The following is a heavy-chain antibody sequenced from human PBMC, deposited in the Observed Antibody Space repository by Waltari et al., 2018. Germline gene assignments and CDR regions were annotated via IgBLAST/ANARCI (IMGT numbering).Heavy chain of an antibody. J-gene: IGHJ6*02. Sequence: EVQLVESGGGLVQPGGSLRLSCAASGFTFSSYEMNWVRQAPGKGLEWVSYISSSGSTIYYADSVKGRFTISRDNAKNSLYLQRNSLRAEDTAVYYCARGDRGTYYYYYGMDVWGQGTTVTVSS. CDR2: ISSSGSTI. CDR1: GFTFSSYE. CDR3: ARGDRGTYYYYYGMDV. V-gene: IGHV3-48*03. D-gene: IGHD3-16*01.